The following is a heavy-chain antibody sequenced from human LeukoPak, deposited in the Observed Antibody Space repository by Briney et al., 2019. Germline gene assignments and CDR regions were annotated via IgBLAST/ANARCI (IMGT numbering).Heavy chain of an antibody. CDR1: GYTCTGYY. V-gene: IGHV1-2*06. CDR3: ARANPKYCSSTSCYPFDY. D-gene: IGHD2-2*01. J-gene: IGHJ4*02. Sequence: ASVKVSCKASGYTCTGYYMHWVRQAPGQGLEWMGRINSNSGGTNYAQKFQGRVTMTRDTSISTAYMELSRLRSDDTAVYYCARANPKYCSSTSCYPFDYWGQGTLVTVSS. CDR2: INSNSGGT.